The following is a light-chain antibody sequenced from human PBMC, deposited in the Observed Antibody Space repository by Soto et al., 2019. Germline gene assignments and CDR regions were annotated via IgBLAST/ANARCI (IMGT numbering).Light chain of an antibody. CDR1: SSNIGNNY. Sequence: QAVVTQPPSVSAAPGQKVTISCSGSSSNIGNNYVSWYQQLPRTAPKLLIYDNNKRPSGIPDRFSGSKSGTSATLGITGLQTGDEADYYCGTLDSSLSAYVFGTGTKLTVL. V-gene: IGLV1-51*01. CDR3: GTLDSSLSAYV. CDR2: DNN. J-gene: IGLJ1*01.